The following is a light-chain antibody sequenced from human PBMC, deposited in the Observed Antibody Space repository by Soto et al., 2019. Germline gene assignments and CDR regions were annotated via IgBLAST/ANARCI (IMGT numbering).Light chain of an antibody. CDR3: QQSYTTPRIT. CDR1: QSITTW. J-gene: IGKJ5*01. V-gene: IGKV1-39*01. Sequence: DIQMTQSPSTVSAYVGDSVTITCRASQSITTWLAWYQHKPGKAPKHLIYAASSLQTGVPSRFTGSGSGTEFTLTIDSLQPEDFATYYCQQSYTTPRITFGQGTRLEIK. CDR2: AAS.